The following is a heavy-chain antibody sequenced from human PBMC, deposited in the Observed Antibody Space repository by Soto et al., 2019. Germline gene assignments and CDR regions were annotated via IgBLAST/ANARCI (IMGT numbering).Heavy chain of an antibody. CDR2: IYYSGST. J-gene: IGHJ6*02. CDR3: ARDHSYYDRRVVLYGMDV. V-gene: IGHV4-31*03. D-gene: IGHD3-22*01. CDR1: GGSVSSSSYY. Sequence: SETLSLTCTVSGGSVSSSSYYWGWVRQPPGKGLEWIGYIYYSGSTYYNPSLKSRVTISVDTSKNQFSLKLSSVTAADTAVYYCARDHSYYDRRVVLYGMDVWGQGTTVTVSS.